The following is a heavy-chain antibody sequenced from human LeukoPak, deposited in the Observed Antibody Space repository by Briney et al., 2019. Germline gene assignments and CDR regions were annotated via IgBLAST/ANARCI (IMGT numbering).Heavy chain of an antibody. D-gene: IGHD4-11*01. CDR1: GYTFTSYY. J-gene: IGHJ4*02. Sequence: ASVKVSCKASGYTFTSYYMHWVRQAPGQGLEWMGIINPRGDSTTYAQKFQGRVTMTRDTSTSTVYMELSSLRSEDTAVYYCAGDSLKDDYSHFDYWGQGTLVTVSS. CDR3: AGDSLKDDYSHFDY. V-gene: IGHV1-46*01. CDR2: INPRGDST.